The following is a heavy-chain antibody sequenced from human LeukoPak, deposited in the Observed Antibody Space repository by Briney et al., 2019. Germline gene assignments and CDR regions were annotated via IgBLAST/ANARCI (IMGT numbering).Heavy chain of an antibody. Sequence: SVKVSCKASGFTFTSSAVQWVRQARGQRLEWIGWIVVGSGNTNYAQKFQERVTMTRDTSISTAYMELSRLSSDDTAVYYCARGTAAGVSSPNYWGQGTLVTVSS. V-gene: IGHV1-58*01. CDR2: IVVGSGNT. J-gene: IGHJ4*02. CDR1: GFTFTSSA. CDR3: ARGTAAGVSSPNY. D-gene: IGHD6-25*01.